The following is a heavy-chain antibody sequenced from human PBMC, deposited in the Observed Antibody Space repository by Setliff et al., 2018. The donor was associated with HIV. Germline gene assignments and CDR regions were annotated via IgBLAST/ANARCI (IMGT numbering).Heavy chain of an antibody. D-gene: IGHD3-3*01. CDR3: ARDPFLAQGFWSGYYSDY. J-gene: IGHJ4*02. Sequence: PGGSLRLSCAASGFTFSSYSMNWVRQAPGKGLEWVAFISYDGSYEYYADSVKGRFTISRDNSKNTLYLQMNSLRAEDTAVYYCARDPFLAQGFWSGYYSDYWGQGTLVTVSS. V-gene: IGHV3-30*03. CDR2: ISYDGSYE. CDR1: GFTFSSYS.